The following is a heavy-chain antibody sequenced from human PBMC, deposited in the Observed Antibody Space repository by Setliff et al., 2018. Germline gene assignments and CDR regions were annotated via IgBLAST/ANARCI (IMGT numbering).Heavy chain of an antibody. CDR3: ARGGTYRYFDY. V-gene: IGHV4-59*01. J-gene: IGHJ4*02. CDR1: GASIITTYF. CDR2: VYHTGTA. Sequence: PSETLSLTCNVSGASIITTYFWSWIRQPPGKGLEFIGYVYHTGTANYDPSLKSRVTLSVDTSKNQFSLKLSSVTAADTAVYYCARGGTYRYFDYWGQGTLVTVSS.